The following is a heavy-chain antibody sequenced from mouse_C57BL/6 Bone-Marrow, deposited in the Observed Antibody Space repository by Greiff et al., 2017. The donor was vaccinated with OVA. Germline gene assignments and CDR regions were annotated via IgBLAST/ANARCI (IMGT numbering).Heavy chain of an antibody. CDR3: TTYRY. Sequence: EVQLQQSGAELVRPGASVKLSCTASGFNIKDDYMHWVKERPEQGLEWIGWIDPENGDTEYASKFQGKATITADTSSKTVYLYLSSLTSEDTAVYYCTTYRYWGQGTTLTVSS. CDR1: GFNIKDDY. V-gene: IGHV14-4*01. CDR2: IDPENGDT. J-gene: IGHJ2*01.